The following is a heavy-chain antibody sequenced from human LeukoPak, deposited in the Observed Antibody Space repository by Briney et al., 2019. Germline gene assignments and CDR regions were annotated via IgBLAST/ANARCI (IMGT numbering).Heavy chain of an antibody. Sequence: GGSLRLSCAASGFTFSSYWMHWVRQAPGKGLVWVSRINSDGSSTSYADSVKGRFTISRDNAKNTLYLQMNSLRAEDTAVYYCARDGFDWLLYYYYYMDVWGKGTTVTISS. D-gene: IGHD3-9*01. J-gene: IGHJ6*03. CDR1: GFTFSSYW. CDR3: ARDGFDWLLYYYYYMDV. CDR2: INSDGSST. V-gene: IGHV3-74*01.